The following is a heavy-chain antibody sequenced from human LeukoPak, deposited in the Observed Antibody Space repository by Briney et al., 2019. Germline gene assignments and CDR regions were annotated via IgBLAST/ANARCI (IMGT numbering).Heavy chain of an antibody. D-gene: IGHD3-22*01. CDR3: ASKWVTYYYNSSYYHYPTDVFDI. J-gene: IGHJ3*02. CDR1: GHTFTGYY. Sequence: ASVKVSCKASGHTFTGYYMHWVRQAPGQGLEWMGWINANSGGTNYAQKFQGRVTMTRDTSISTDYMELSRLRSDDTAVYYCASKWVTYYYNSSYYHYPTDVFDIWGQGTMVTVSS. CDR2: INANSGGT. V-gene: IGHV1-2*02.